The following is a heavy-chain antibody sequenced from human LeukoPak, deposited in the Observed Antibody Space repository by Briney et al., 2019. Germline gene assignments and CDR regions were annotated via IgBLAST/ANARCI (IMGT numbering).Heavy chain of an antibody. CDR1: GFTFTDYY. Sequence: PGGSLRLSCAASGFTFTDYYMSWIRQTPGKGLEWLSYISTSGTTIYYADSVKGRFTISRGNAKNSLYLQMNNLRAEDTAVYYCARSRGYRSFDYWGQGTLVTVSP. CDR2: ISTSGTTI. V-gene: IGHV3-11*01. CDR3: ARSRGYRSFDY. D-gene: IGHD3-16*02. J-gene: IGHJ4*02.